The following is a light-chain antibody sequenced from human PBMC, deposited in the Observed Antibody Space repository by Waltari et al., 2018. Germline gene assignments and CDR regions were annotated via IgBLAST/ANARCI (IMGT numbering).Light chain of an antibody. V-gene: IGLV2-8*01. J-gene: IGLJ1*01. Sequence: QSALTQPPSASGSRGQSVTISCTGTSSDVGGYNYVSWYQHHPGEAPKLIIFEVNKRPSGVPDRFSGSKTGNTASLTVSALQAEDDADYYCSSYAGSNNLVFGTGTKVTVL. CDR1: SSDVGGYNY. CDR3: SSYAGSNNLV. CDR2: EVN.